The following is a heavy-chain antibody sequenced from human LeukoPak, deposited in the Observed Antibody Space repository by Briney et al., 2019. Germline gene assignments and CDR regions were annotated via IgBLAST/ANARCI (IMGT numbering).Heavy chain of an antibody. V-gene: IGHV3-33*01. CDR2: IWYDGTNK. CDR3: ARDDNYGDSYWYFDL. J-gene: IGHJ2*01. CDR1: GFTFSSYG. Sequence: GGSLRLSCAASGFTFSSYGMHWVRQAPGKGLEWVSVIWYDGTNKYYADSVKGRFTISRDNSKNTLYLQMNSLRAEDTAVYYCARDDNYGDSYWYFDLWGRGTLVTVSS. D-gene: IGHD4-17*01.